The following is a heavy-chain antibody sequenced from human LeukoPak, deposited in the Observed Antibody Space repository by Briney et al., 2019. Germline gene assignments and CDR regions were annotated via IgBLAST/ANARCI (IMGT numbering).Heavy chain of an antibody. CDR1: GYNFAGSG. Sequence: ASVKVSCKASGYNFAGSGISWVRQAPGQGLEWMGWISAYNSDTNYAQEFHGRVTMTTDTPTSTAYMELSSLRSEDTAVYYCARDSRTYDFWSGSSAFDIWGQGTMVTVSS. CDR2: ISAYNSDT. V-gene: IGHV1-18*01. CDR3: ARDSRTYDFWSGSSAFDI. D-gene: IGHD3-3*01. J-gene: IGHJ3*02.